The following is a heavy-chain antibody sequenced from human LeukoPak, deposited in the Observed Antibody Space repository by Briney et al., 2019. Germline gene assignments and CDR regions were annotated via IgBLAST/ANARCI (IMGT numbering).Heavy chain of an antibody. CDR1: GFTFSSYW. D-gene: IGHD3-22*01. CDR2: IKQDGSEK. Sequence: GGSLRLSCAASGFTFSSYWMSWVRQAPGKGLEWVANIKQDGSEKYYVDSVKGRFTISRDNAKNSLYLQMNSLRAEDTAVYYVARDFDDYYDRIPNDAFHIRGQGTMVTGSS. CDR3: ARDFDDYYDRIPNDAFHI. V-gene: IGHV3-7*01. J-gene: IGHJ3*02.